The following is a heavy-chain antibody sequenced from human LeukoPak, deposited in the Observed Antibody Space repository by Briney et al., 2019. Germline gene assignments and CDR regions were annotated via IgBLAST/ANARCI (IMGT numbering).Heavy chain of an antibody. CDR3: VRRQGPGLLDY. Sequence: GGSLRLSCAASGFTFSSYWMYWVRQVPGKGLECVSRINTDGSSTTYGESVKGRFTMSRGNAKNTLYLQMNSLRAEDAAVYYCVRRQGPGLLDYWGQGTPVTVSS. V-gene: IGHV3-74*01. CDR2: INTDGSST. J-gene: IGHJ4*02. CDR1: GFTFSSYW.